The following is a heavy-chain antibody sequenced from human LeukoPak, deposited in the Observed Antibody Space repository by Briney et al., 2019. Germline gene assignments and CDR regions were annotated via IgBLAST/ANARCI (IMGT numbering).Heavy chain of an antibody. J-gene: IGHJ6*02. CDR3: ARVPVAGDYYYYGMDV. CDR1: GGSISSYY. CDR2: IYYSGST. Sequence: SETLSLTCTVSGGSISSYYWSWIRQPPGKGLEWIGYIYYSGSTNYNPSLKSRVTISVDTSKNQFSLKLSSVTAADTTVYYCARVPVAGDYYYYGMDVWGQGTTVTVSS. D-gene: IGHD6-19*01. V-gene: IGHV4-59*01.